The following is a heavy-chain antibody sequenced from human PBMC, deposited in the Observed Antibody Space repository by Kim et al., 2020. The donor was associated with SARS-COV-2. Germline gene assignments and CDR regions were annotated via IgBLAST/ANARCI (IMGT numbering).Heavy chain of an antibody. J-gene: IGHJ3*02. D-gene: IGHD5-12*01. V-gene: IGHV1-46*01. Sequence: ASVKVSCKSSGYTFTSYYMHWVRQAPGQGLEWMGIINPSGGSTSYAQKFQGRVTMTRDTSTSTVYMELSSLRSEDTAVYYCAREYGDGYNHENRAGDAFDIWGQGTMVTVSS. CDR3: AREYGDGYNHENRAGDAFDI. CDR2: INPSGGST. CDR1: GYTFTSYY.